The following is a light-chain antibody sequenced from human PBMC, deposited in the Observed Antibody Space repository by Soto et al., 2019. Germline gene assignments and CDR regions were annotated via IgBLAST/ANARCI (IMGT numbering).Light chain of an antibody. Sequence: QSVLTQPPSASGTPGQRVAISCSGSSSNIGTYYIYWYQQLPGTAPKLLIYRNNQRPSWVPDRFSGSKSGTSASLAISGLRSEDEADYYCAAWDDSLSGRVVFGGGTKVTVL. CDR2: RNN. J-gene: IGLJ2*01. CDR3: AAWDDSLSGRVV. CDR1: SSNIGTYY. V-gene: IGLV1-47*01.